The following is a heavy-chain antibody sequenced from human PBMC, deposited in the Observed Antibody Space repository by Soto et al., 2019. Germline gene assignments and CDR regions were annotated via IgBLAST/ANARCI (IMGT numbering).Heavy chain of an antibody. CDR2: FDPEDGET. CDR1: GYTLTELS. D-gene: IGHD1-26*01. J-gene: IGHJ4*02. Sequence: ASVKVSCKVSGYTLTELSMHWVRQAPGKGLEWMGGFDPEDGETIYAQKFQGRVTMTEDTSTDTAYMEVSSLRSEDTAVYYCATESIVRATRGVDYWGQGTLVTVSS. V-gene: IGHV1-24*01. CDR3: ATESIVRATRGVDY.